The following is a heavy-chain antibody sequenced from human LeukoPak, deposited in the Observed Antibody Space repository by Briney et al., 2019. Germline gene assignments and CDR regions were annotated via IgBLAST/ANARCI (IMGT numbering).Heavy chain of an antibody. CDR2: ISGSGGST. CDR3: AKGVVANPKSRYFDL. CDR1: GFTFSSYA. V-gene: IGHV3-23*01. D-gene: IGHD2-21*01. J-gene: IGHJ2*01. Sequence: GGSLRLSCAASGFTFSSYAMSWVRQAPGKGLEWVSAISGSGGSTYYADSVKGRFTTSRDNSKNTLYQQMNSLRAEDTAVYYCAKGVVANPKSRYFDLWGRGTLVTVSS.